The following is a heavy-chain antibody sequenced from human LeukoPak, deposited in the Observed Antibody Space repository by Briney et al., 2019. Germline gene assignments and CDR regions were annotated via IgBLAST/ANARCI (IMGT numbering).Heavy chain of an antibody. D-gene: IGHD5-18*01. Sequence: PSQTLSLTCAVSGGSISSGGYSWSWIRQPPGKGLEWIGYIYHSGSTYYNPSLKSRVTISVDRSKNQFSLKLSSVTAADTAVYYCARGFPEDTAMVRGIFDYWGQGTLVTASS. CDR2: IYHSGST. CDR1: GGSISSGGYS. J-gene: IGHJ4*02. CDR3: ARGFPEDTAMVRGIFDY. V-gene: IGHV4-30-2*01.